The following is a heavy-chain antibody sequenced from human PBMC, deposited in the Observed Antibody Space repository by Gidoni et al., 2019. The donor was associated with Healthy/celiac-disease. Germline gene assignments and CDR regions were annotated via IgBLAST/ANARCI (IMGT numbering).Heavy chain of an antibody. CDR3: ARGGIAAAGNYYYYGMDV. J-gene: IGHJ6*02. CDR1: GYTFTSYY. Sequence: QVQLVQSGAEVKKPGASVKVSCKASGYTFTSYYMHWVRQAPGQGLEWMGISNPSGGSTSYAQKFQGRVTMTRDTSTSTVYMELSSLRSEDTAVYYCARGGIAAAGNYYYYGMDVWGQGTTVTVSS. D-gene: IGHD6-13*01. V-gene: IGHV1-46*03. CDR2: SNPSGGST.